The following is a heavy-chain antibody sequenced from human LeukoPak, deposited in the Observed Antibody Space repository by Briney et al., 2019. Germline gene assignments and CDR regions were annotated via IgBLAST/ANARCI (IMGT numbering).Heavy chain of an antibody. Sequence: SETLSLTCTVSGGSISSYYWSWIRQPTGKGLEWIGRIYTSETTNYNPSLESRVTMSVDTSKNQFSLKLSSVTAADTAVYYCARALLPYYDILTGYYKHPIDAFDIWGQGTMVTVSS. V-gene: IGHV4-4*07. J-gene: IGHJ3*02. CDR1: GGSISSYY. D-gene: IGHD3-9*01. CDR2: IYTSETT. CDR3: ARALLPYYDILTGYYKHPIDAFDI.